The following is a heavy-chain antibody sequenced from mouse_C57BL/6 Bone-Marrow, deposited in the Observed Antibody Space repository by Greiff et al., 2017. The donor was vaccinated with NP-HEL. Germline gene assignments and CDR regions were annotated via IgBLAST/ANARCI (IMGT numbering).Heavy chain of an antibody. CDR1: GFSLTSSG. D-gene: IGHD1-3*01. V-gene: IGHV2-2*01. Sequence: QVQLQQSGPGLVQPSQSLSITCTVSGFSLTSSGVHWVRQSPGKGLEWLGVIGSGGSTDDNAALIFRRSISKDNSKSQVFFKMNSLQADDTAIYYCARKLTNAMDYWGQGTTVTVSS. CDR2: IGSGGST. CDR3: ARKLTNAMDY. J-gene: IGHJ4*01.